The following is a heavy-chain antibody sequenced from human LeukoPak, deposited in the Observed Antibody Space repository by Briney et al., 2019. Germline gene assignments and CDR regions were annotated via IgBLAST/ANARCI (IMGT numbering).Heavy chain of an antibody. J-gene: IGHJ4*02. CDR2: IYHSGST. CDR3: ARVIRFGELLGGFDY. D-gene: IGHD3-10*01. V-gene: IGHV4-30-2*01. CDR1: GGSISSGGYS. Sequence: PSQTLSLTCAVSGGSISSGGYSWSWIRQPPGKGLEWIGYIYHSGSTYYNPSLKSRVTISVDRSKNQFSLKLSSVTAADTAVYYCARVIRFGELLGGFDYWGQGTLVTVSS.